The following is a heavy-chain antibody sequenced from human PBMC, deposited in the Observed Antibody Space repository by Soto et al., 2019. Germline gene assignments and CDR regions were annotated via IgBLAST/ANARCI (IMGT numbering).Heavy chain of an antibody. V-gene: IGHV4-61*08. D-gene: IGHD5-18*01. CDR1: GGSVSSGDYY. Sequence: QVQLQESGPGLVKPSETLSLTCTVSGGSVSSGDYYWSWIRQPPGKGLEWIGYIYYSGNTNYNPSLNSRFIISVGTSKNLFSLKLTSVTAAETAVYYCARIPVDTSMIYWLDPWGQGTLVTVSS. J-gene: IGHJ5*02. CDR2: IYYSGNT. CDR3: ARIPVDTSMIYWLDP.